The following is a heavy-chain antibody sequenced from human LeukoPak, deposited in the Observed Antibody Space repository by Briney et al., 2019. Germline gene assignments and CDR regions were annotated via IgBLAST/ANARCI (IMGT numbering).Heavy chain of an antibody. CDR3: AKDSSDYYGSGTYSASFQH. CDR2: ISWSSDSI. V-gene: IGHV3-9*01. J-gene: IGHJ1*01. D-gene: IGHD3-10*01. CDR1: GFTFDDYA. Sequence: PGGSLRLSCAASGFTFDDYAMHWVRQAPGKGLAWVSGISWSSDSIGYADSVKGRFTTSRDNAKNSLYLQMHSLRTEDTAFYYCAKDSSDYYGSGTYSASFQHWGQGTLVTVSS.